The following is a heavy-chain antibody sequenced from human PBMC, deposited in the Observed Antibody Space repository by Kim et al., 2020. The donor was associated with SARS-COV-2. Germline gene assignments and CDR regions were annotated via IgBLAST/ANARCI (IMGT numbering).Heavy chain of an antibody. Sequence: ASVKVSCKASGYTFTGYYMHWVRQVPGQGLEWMGWINPNSGGTNYAQKFQGRVTMTRGTSITTAYMELSRLRSGDTAVYYCARAFGGGNWATAYWGQGTLVTVSS. CDR2: INPNSGGT. CDR3: ARAFGGGNWATAY. V-gene: IGHV1-2*02. CDR1: GYTFTGYY. D-gene: IGHD1-1*01. J-gene: IGHJ4*02.